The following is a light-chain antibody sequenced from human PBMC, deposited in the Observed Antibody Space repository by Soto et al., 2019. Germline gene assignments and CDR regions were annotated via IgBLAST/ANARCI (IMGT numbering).Light chain of an antibody. Sequence: EIVLTQSPGTLSLSPGERATLSCTASRTVDSTYLAWYQQKPGQAPRLLIYAVSDRATGIPARFSGSGSGTDFTLTISSLEPEDFAVYYCQQRSNWLLTFGGGTKVDIK. J-gene: IGKJ4*01. CDR1: RTVDSTY. CDR3: QQRSNWLLT. V-gene: IGKV3-11*01. CDR2: AVS.